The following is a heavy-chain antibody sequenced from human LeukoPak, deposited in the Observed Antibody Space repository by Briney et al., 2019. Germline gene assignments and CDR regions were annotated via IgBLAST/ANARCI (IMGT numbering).Heavy chain of an antibody. CDR2: IKSKPDGGTT. J-gene: IGHJ4*02. V-gene: IGHV3-15*01. D-gene: IGHD4-17*01. Sequence: GGSLRLSCAVSGFTFSNAWMSWVRQAPGKGLEWVGRIKSKPDGGTTDYAAPVKGRFIISRDDSKNTLYLQMNSLKTEDTAVYYCTTGDYGDYGFYDYWGQGTLVTVSS. CDR3: TTGDYGDYGFYDY. CDR1: GFTFSNAW.